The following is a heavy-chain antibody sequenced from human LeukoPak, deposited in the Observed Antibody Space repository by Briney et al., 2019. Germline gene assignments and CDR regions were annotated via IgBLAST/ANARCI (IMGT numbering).Heavy chain of an antibody. CDR3: ASCYYYGSGSYYNKYYFDY. D-gene: IGHD3-10*01. CDR2: IIPILGIA. J-gene: IGHJ4*02. V-gene: IGHV1-69*02. CDR1: GGTFSSYT. Sequence: GASVKVSCKASGGTFSSYTISWVRQAPGQGLEWMGRIIPILGIANYAQKFQGRVTITADKSTSTAYMELSSLRSEDTAVYYCASCYYYGSGSYYNKYYFDYWGQGTLVTVSS.